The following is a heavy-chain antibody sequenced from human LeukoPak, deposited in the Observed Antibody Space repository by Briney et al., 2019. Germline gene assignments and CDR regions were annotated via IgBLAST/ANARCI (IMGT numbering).Heavy chain of an antibody. Sequence: PSQTLSLTCTVSGGSISSGGYYWSWIRQPPGKGLEWIGYIYHSGSTNYNPSLKSRVTISVDTSKNQFSLKLSSVTAADTAVYYCARRLEGATHVWFDPWGQGTLVTVSS. D-gene: IGHD1-26*01. V-gene: IGHV4-30-2*01. CDR3: ARRLEGATHVWFDP. CDR1: GGSISSGGYY. J-gene: IGHJ5*02. CDR2: IYHSGST.